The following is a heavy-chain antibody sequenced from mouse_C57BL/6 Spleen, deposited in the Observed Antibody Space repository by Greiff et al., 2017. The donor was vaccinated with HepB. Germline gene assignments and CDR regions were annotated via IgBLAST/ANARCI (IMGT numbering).Heavy chain of an antibody. CDR3: ARGSNYGGDAMDY. Sequence: VQGVESGAELVKPGASVKMSCKASGYTFTTYPIEWMKQNHGKSLEWIGNFHPYNDDTKYNEKFKGKATLTVEKSSSTVYLELSRLTSDDSAVYYCARGSNYGGDAMDYWGQGTSVTVSS. V-gene: IGHV1-47*01. CDR2: FHPYNDDT. D-gene: IGHD2-5*01. J-gene: IGHJ4*01. CDR1: GYTFTTYP.